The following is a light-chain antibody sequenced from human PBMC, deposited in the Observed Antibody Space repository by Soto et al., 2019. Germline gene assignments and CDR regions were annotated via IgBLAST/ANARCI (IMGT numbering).Light chain of an antibody. CDR2: EAS. CDR3: QQTFFVPRT. Sequence: DIQMTQSPSSLYASVGDRVTITCLASQGVRAYLNWYQQKPGKAPKLLIYEASTLEGGVPSRFSGRGYGTDFSLTISSLQPTDFATYYCQQTFFVPRTFGQGTKVDIK. CDR1: QGVRAY. J-gene: IGKJ1*01. V-gene: IGKV1-39*01.